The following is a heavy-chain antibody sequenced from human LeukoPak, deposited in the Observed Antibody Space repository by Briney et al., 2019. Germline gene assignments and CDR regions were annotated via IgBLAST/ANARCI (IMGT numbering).Heavy chain of an antibody. CDR1: GFTLSSYS. J-gene: IGHJ4*02. CDR2: ISSSSSYI. D-gene: IGHD3-3*01. CDR3: ARYLPVRRYYFDY. Sequence: GGSLRLSCAASGFTLSSYSTNWVRQAPGKGLEWVSSISSSSSYIYYADSVKGRFTISRDNAKNSLYLQMNSLRAEDTAVYYCARYLPVRRYYFDYWGQGTLVTVSS. V-gene: IGHV3-21*01.